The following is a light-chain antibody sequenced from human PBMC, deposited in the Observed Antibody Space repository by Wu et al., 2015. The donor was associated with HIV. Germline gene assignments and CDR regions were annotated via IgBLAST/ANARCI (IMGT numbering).Light chain of an antibody. V-gene: IGKV3-20*01. CDR1: QSVSSTY. J-gene: IGKJ1*01. Sequence: EIVLTQSPGTLSLSPGERATLSCRASQSVSSTYLAWFQHKPGQAPRPLIYGGSSRATGIPDRFSGSGSGADFTLIISRLEPEDFAVYYCQRYGSSLWTFGQGTKLEIK. CDR2: GGS. CDR3: QRYGSSLWT.